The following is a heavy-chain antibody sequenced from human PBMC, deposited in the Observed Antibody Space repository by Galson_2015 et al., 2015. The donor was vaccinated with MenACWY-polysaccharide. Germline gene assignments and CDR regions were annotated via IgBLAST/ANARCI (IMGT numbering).Heavy chain of an antibody. Sequence: SLRLSCAASTLTFSSYWMHWLPQAPGEGLVWVSRISGDGRITNYADSVKGRFTISRDNANRTIYLQMNSLRADDTAVYYCATRSGISGSVSWYFDLWGRGTLATVSS. V-gene: IGHV3-74*01. D-gene: IGHD3-22*01. CDR3: ATRSGISGSVSWYFDL. CDR2: ISGDGRIT. J-gene: IGHJ2*01. CDR1: TLTFSSYW.